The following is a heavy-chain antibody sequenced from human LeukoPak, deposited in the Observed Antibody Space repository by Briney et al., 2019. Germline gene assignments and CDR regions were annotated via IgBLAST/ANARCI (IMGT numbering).Heavy chain of an antibody. CDR1: GDSVSSNSAA. CDR2: TYYRSKWYN. D-gene: IGHD2-15*01. J-gene: IGHJ5*01. Sequence: SQTLSLTCAISGDSVSSNSAAWNWIRQSPPRGLEWLGRTYYRSKWYNHYAVSVKSRIIINPDTSKNQSSLQLNSVTPEDTAVYYCAKTAASSIASWGQGTLVTVSS. V-gene: IGHV6-1*01. CDR3: AKTAASSIAS.